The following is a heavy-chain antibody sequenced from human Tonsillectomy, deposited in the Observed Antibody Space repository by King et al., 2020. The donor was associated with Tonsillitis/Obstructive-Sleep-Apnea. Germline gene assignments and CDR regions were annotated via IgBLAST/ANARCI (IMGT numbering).Heavy chain of an antibody. CDR3: AKGADYDFWSAYMDV. D-gene: IGHD3-3*01. CDR2: VSGSGGRT. Sequence: VQLVESGGGLVQPGGSLRLSCAASGFTFSTYAMKWVRQAPGKGLEWVSVVSGSGGRTNYADSVKGRFTISRDNSKNTLYLQMNSLRAEDTAVYHCAKGADYDFWSAYMDVWGTGTTVTVSS. J-gene: IGHJ6*03. V-gene: IGHV3-23*04. CDR1: GFTFSTYA.